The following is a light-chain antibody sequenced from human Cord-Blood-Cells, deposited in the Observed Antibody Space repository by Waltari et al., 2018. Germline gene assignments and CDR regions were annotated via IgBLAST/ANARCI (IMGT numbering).Light chain of an antibody. CDR3: NSRDSSGTVV. Sequence: SSELTQDPAVSVALDQPVRITCQGDSPGSKYSSWYQQKQGQAPVLVIYGKNNRPSGIPDRFSGSSSGNTASLTITGAQAEDEADYYCNSRDSSGTVVFGGGTKLTVL. V-gene: IGLV3-19*01. J-gene: IGLJ2*01. CDR2: GKN. CDR1: SPGSKY.